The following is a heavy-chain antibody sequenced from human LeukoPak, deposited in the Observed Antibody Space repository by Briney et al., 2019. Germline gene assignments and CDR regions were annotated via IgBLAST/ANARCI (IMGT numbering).Heavy chain of an antibody. D-gene: IGHD1-7*01. V-gene: IGHV3-7*05. J-gene: IGHJ4*02. Sequence: PGGSLRLYCAASGFTVRSHWMSWVRQAPGKRLEWVANIKHDGSEKYYVGSVKGRFTISRDNAKNSLYLQMNSLRAEDTAVYYCALYNWNSKRDLDYWGQGTLVTVSS. CDR3: ALYNWNSKRDLDY. CDR2: IKHDGSEK. CDR1: GFTVRSHW.